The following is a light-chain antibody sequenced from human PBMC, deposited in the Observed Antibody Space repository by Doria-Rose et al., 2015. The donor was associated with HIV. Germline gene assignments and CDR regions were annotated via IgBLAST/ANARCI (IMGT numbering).Light chain of an antibody. CDR3: QQYGTSWT. Sequence: TQSPGTLSLSPGERATLSCRASQRVKSSYLAWYQQKPGQAPRLLIYDASTRATGIPDRFSGSVSGTGFTRTISRLEPEDVAVYYCQQYGTSWTFGQGTKVEI. V-gene: IGKV3-20*01. J-gene: IGKJ1*01. CDR1: QRVKSSY. CDR2: DAS.